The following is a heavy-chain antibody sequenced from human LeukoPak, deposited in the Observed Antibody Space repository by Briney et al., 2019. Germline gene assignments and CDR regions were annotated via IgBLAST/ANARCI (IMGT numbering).Heavy chain of an antibody. Sequence: ASVKVSCKASGYTFTSYYMHWVRQAPGQGLEWMGIINPSGGSTSYAQKFQGRVTMTRDTSTSTAYMELSSLRSEDTAVYYCARSRGDYYDSSGYYYFGYWGQGTLVTVSS. D-gene: IGHD3-22*01. CDR2: INPSGGST. CDR3: ARSRGDYYDSSGYYYFGY. J-gene: IGHJ4*02. V-gene: IGHV1-46*01. CDR1: GYTFTSYY.